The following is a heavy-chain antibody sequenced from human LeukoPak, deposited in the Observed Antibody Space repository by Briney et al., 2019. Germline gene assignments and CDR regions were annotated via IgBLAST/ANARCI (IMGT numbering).Heavy chain of an antibody. CDR2: ISSSRSYI. J-gene: IGHJ6*02. Sequence: GGSLRLSCAVSGFTFSSYSMNWVRQAPGKGLEWVSSISSSRSYIYYADSVKGRFTISRDNAKNSLFLQMDSPRADDTAVYYCARGEVATTYYYGMDVWGQGTTVTVSS. D-gene: IGHD5-12*01. CDR3: ARGEVATTYYYGMDV. CDR1: GFTFSSYS. V-gene: IGHV3-21*06.